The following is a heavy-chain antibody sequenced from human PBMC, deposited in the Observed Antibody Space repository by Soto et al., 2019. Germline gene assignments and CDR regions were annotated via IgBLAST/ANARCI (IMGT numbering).Heavy chain of an antibody. J-gene: IGHJ5*02. D-gene: IGHD1-26*01. CDR1: GFTFSSYA. CDR2: ISYDGSNK. Sequence: PGGSLRLSCAASGFTFSSYAMHWVRQAPGKGLEWVAVISYDGSNKYYADSVKGPFTISRDNSKNTLYRQMNSLRADDTAVYYCARDRGSGSYSWFDPWGQGTLVTVSS. V-gene: IGHV3-30-3*01. CDR3: ARDRGSGSYSWFDP.